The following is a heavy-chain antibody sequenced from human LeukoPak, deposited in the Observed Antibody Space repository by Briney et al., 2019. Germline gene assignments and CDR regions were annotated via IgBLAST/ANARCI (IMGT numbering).Heavy chain of an antibody. CDR1: GGSFSGYY. Sequence: KASETLSLTCAVYGGSFSGYYWSWIRQPPGKGLEWIGEINHSGSTNYNPSLKSRVTISVDTSKNQFSLKLSSVTAADAAVYYCARGVSSGWYARRAYYFDYWGQGTLVTVSS. CDR3: ARGVSSGWYARRAYYFDY. J-gene: IGHJ4*02. V-gene: IGHV4-34*01. D-gene: IGHD6-19*01. CDR2: INHSGST.